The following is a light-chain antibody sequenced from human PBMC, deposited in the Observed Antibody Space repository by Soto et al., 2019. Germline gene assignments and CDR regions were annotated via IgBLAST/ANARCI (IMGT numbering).Light chain of an antibody. J-gene: IGKJ5*01. CDR2: DAS. Sequence: EIVMTQSPATLSVAPGERVTFSCRASQSVSSYLAWYQQKPGQAPRLLIYDASNRATGIPARFSGSGSGTDFTLTISSLEPEDFAVYYCQQRSNWPPITFSQGTRLEIK. V-gene: IGKV3-11*01. CDR1: QSVSSY. CDR3: QQRSNWPPIT.